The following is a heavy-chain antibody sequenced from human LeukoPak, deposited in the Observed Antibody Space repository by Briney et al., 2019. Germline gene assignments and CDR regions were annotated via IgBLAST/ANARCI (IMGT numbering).Heavy chain of an antibody. D-gene: IGHD2-2*01. CDR1: GFTFSSYA. CDR2: ISYDGSNK. Sequence: GRSLRLSCAASGFTFSSYAMHWVRQAPGKGLEWVAVISYDGSNKYYADSVKGRFTISRDNAKNSLYLQMNSLRAEDTAVYYCARVMGIFVVVPAAPDYWGQGTLVTVSS. CDR3: ARVMGIFVVVPAAPDY. V-gene: IGHV3-30*04. J-gene: IGHJ4*02.